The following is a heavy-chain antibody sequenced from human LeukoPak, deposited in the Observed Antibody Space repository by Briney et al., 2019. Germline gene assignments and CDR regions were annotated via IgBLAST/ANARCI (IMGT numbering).Heavy chain of an antibody. Sequence: GGSLRLSCAASGFTFSSYAMHWVRQAPGQGLGWVAVISYDGINKYYADSVKGRFTISRDNSKNTLYLQMNSLRAEDTAVYYCAGSWFYRDYFEYWGQGTLVTVSS. CDR2: ISYDGINK. J-gene: IGHJ4*02. CDR1: GFTFSSYA. D-gene: IGHD3-10*01. V-gene: IGHV3-30-3*01. CDR3: AGSWFYRDYFEY.